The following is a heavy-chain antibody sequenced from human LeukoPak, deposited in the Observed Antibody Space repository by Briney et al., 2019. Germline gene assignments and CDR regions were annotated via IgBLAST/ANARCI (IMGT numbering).Heavy chain of an antibody. CDR2: ISSSSSTI. D-gene: IGHD2-8*01. CDR3: AKERVSSGMMEGVLHM. V-gene: IGHV3-48*01. CDR1: GFTFSSYS. J-gene: IGHJ3*02. Sequence: GGSLRLSCAASGFTFSSYSMNWVRQAPGKGLEWVSYISSSSSTIYYADSVKGRFTISRDNSKNTVNLHLNTVRAEDTAVYYCAKERVSSGMMEGVLHMWGQGTTVSVSS.